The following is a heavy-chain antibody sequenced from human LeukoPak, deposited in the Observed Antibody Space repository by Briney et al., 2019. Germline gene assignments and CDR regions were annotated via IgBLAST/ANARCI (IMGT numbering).Heavy chain of an antibody. CDR1: GGSISSYY. D-gene: IGHD6-13*01. CDR2: INHSGST. Sequence: PSETLSLTCTVSGGSISSYYWSWIRQPPGKGLEWIGEINHSGSTNYNPSLKSRVTISVDTSKNQFSLKLSSVTAADTAVYYCARSGIAAAGTIDYWGQGTLVTVSS. J-gene: IGHJ4*02. V-gene: IGHV4-34*01. CDR3: ARSGIAAAGTIDY.